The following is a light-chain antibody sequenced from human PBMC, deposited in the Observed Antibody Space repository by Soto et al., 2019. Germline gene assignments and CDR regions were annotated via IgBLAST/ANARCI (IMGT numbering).Light chain of an antibody. Sequence: DIQMTQSPSFLSASVGDRVTITCRASQSVLSYINWYQQKPGKAPNLLIYAASGLQSGVPSRFSGSGSGTDFTLTISSLQPEDFATYYCQQSYSTRYTFGQGTKL. CDR2: AAS. CDR3: QQSYSTRYT. J-gene: IGKJ2*01. CDR1: QSVLSY. V-gene: IGKV1-39*01.